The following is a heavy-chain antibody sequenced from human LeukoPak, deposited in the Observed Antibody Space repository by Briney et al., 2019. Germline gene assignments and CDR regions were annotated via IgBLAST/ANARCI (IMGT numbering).Heavy chain of an antibody. CDR1: GFTFSSTYG. V-gene: IGHV3-30*03. Sequence: GGSLRLSCAASGFTFSSTYGMHWVRQAPGKGLEWVAVISYGGSNKYYADSVKGRFTISRDNSKNTLYLQMNSLRADDTAVYYCARDGRNYYDRSGYYSALAYWGQGTLVTVSS. J-gene: IGHJ4*02. CDR3: ARDGRNYYDRSGYYSALAY. D-gene: IGHD3-22*01. CDR2: ISYGGSNK.